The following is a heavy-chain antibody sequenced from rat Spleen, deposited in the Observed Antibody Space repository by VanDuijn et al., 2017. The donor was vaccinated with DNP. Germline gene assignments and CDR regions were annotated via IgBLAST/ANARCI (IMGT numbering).Heavy chain of an antibody. D-gene: IGHD1-1*01. Sequence: QVQLQQSGAELAKPGSSVKISCKASGYTFTSNYIGWIKQTTGQGLEYIGYIDMGSGGSNSNEKFKGKATLTVDKSSSTAFMQLSSLTPDDSAVYYCARCPLYYYSGYYFDYWGQGVMVTVSS. CDR3: ARCPLYYYSGYYFDY. CDR2: IDMGSGGS. V-gene: IGHV1-43*01. CDR1: GYTFTSNY. J-gene: IGHJ2*01.